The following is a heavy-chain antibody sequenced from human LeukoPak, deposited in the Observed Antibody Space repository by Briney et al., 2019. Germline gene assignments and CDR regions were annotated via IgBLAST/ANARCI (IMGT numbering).Heavy chain of an antibody. J-gene: IGHJ4*02. Sequence: ASVKVSCKASGYTFTGYYMHWVRQAPGQGLEWMGWISAYNGNTNYAQKLQGRVTMTTDTSTSTAYMELRSLRSDDTAVYYCARDSSGWYFDYWGQGTLVTVSS. D-gene: IGHD6-19*01. V-gene: IGHV1-18*04. CDR2: ISAYNGNT. CDR1: GYTFTGYY. CDR3: ARDSSGWYFDY.